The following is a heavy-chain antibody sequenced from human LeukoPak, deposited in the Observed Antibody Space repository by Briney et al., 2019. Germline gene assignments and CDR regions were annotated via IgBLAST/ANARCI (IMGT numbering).Heavy chain of an antibody. CDR2: INWNGGST. CDR3: ARATHYYESSGYDY. D-gene: IGHD3-22*01. V-gene: IGHV3-20*04. Sequence: GGSLRLSCAASGFTFDDYGMSWVRQAPGKGLEWVSGINWNGGSTGYADSVRGRFTISRDNAKNSLYLQMNSLRAEDTALYYCARATHYYESSGYDYWGQGTLVTVSS. J-gene: IGHJ4*02. CDR1: GFTFDDYG.